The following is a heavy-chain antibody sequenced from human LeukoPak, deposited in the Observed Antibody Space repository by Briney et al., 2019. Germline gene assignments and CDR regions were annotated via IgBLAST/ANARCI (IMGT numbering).Heavy chain of an antibody. J-gene: IGHJ6*02. CDR1: GYTFTGYY. V-gene: IGHV1-2*04. CDR2: INPNSGGT. Sequence: GASVKVSCKASGYTFTGYYMHWVRQAPGQGLEWMGWINPNSGGTNYAQKFQGWVTMTRDTSISTAYMELSRLRSDDTAVYYCARKEPVAGTKVWYYGMDVWGQGTTVTVSS. CDR3: ARKEPVAGTKVWYYGMDV. D-gene: IGHD6-19*01.